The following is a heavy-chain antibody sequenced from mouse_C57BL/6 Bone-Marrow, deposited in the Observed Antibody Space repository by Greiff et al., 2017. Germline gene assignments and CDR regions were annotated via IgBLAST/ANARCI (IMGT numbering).Heavy chain of an antibody. Sequence: VQRVESGAELVKPGASVKISCKASGYAFSSYWMNWVKQRPGKGLEWIGQIYPGDGDTNYNGKFKGKATLTADKSSSTAYMQLSSLTSEDSAVYFCARDGYHWYFDVWGTGTTVTVSS. D-gene: IGHD2-3*01. V-gene: IGHV1-80*01. J-gene: IGHJ1*03. CDR1: GYAFSSYW. CDR3: ARDGYHWYFDV. CDR2: IYPGDGDT.